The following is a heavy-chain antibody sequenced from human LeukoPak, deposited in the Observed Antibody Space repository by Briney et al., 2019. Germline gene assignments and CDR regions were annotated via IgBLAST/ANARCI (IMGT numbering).Heavy chain of an antibody. Sequence: GGSLRLSCAASGFTFSTYGMHWVRQAPGKGLEWVAFIRFDGTNKYYADSVKGRFAISRDSSRNTLYLQMNSLRAEDTAVYYCAKGYCSGSCYNGLDYWGQGTLVTVSS. V-gene: IGHV3-30*02. CDR3: AKGYCSGSCYNGLDY. CDR2: IRFDGTNK. CDR1: GFTFSTYG. J-gene: IGHJ4*02. D-gene: IGHD2-15*01.